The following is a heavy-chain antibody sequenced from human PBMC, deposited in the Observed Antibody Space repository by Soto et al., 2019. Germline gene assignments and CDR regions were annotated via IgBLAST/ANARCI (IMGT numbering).Heavy chain of an antibody. CDR2: INAGNGNT. CDR1: GYTFTSYA. D-gene: IGHD3-22*01. J-gene: IGHJ6*02. V-gene: IGHV1-3*01. Sequence: ASVKVSCKASGYTFTSYAMHWVRQAPGQRLEWMGWINAGNGNTKYSQKFQGRVTITRDTSASTAYMELSSLRSEDTAVYYCAREGRIYYDSRWGMDVWGQGTTVTVSS. CDR3: AREGRIYYDSRWGMDV.